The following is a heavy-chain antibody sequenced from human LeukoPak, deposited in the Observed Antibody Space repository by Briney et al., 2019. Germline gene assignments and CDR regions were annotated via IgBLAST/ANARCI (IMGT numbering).Heavy chain of an antibody. CDR3: ARGTDFDY. J-gene: IGHJ4*02. V-gene: IGHV3-48*03. D-gene: IGHD1-14*01. Sequence: GGSLRLSCAASGFTFSSYEMNWVRQAPGKGLEWVSYISSSGSTTYSADSVKGRFTISRDNAKNPLYLQMNSLRAEDTAVYYCARGTDFDYWGQGTLVTVSS. CDR2: ISSSGSTT. CDR1: GFTFSSYE.